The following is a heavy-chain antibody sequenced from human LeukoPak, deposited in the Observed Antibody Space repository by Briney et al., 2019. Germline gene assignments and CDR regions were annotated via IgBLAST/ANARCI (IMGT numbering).Heavy chain of an antibody. Sequence: GGSLRLSCAASGFRFDDYAMYWVRQSPGKGLEWVSYISSSGSTIYYADSVKGRFTISRDNAKNSLYLQMNSLRAEDTAVYYCARDDPYYYDSSGYCDYWGQGTLVTVSS. J-gene: IGHJ4*02. CDR3: ARDDPYYYDSSGYCDY. D-gene: IGHD3-22*01. CDR2: ISSSGSTI. V-gene: IGHV3-48*03. CDR1: GFRFDDYA.